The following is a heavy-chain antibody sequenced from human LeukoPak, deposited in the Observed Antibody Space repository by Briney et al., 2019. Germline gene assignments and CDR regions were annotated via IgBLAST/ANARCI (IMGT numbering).Heavy chain of an antibody. CDR1: GYTFTSYG. Sequence: ASVKVSCKASGYTFTSYGISWVRQAPGQGLEWMGWISAYNGNTNYAQKLQGRVTMTTDTSTSTAYMELRSLSSDDTAVYYCKLAVAGHDAFDIWGQGTMVTVSS. D-gene: IGHD6-19*01. CDR3: KLAVAGHDAFDI. CDR2: ISAYNGNT. J-gene: IGHJ3*02. V-gene: IGHV1-18*01.